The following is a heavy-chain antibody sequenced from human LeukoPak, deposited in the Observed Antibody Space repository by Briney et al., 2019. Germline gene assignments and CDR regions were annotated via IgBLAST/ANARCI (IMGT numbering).Heavy chain of an antibody. V-gene: IGHV4-61*02. CDR3: ARDTYDILTGYYSGFDY. CDR1: GYSISSGSYY. Sequence: SETLSLTCTVSGYSISSGSYYWSWIRQPAGKGLEWIGRIYTSGSTNYNPSLKSRVTISVDTSKNQFSLKLSSVTAADTAVYYCARDTYDILTGYYSGFDYWGQGTLVTVSS. J-gene: IGHJ4*02. CDR2: IYTSGST. D-gene: IGHD3-9*01.